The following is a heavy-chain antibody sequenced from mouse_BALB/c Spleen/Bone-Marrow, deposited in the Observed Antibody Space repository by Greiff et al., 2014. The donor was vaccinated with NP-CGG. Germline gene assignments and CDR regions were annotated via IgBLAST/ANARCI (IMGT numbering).Heavy chain of an antibody. J-gene: IGHJ4*01. CDR3: TRREYGNYGYAMDY. CDR1: GYAFTDYN. D-gene: IGHD2-10*02. CDR2: IYPYNGGT. Sequence: EVQLQQSGPELVKPGASVEISCKASGYAFTDYNMHWVKQSHGKSLEWIGYIYPYNGGTGYNQKFKSKATLAVDNSSSTAYMGLRSPTSEDSAVYYCTRREYGNYGYAMDYWGQGTSVTVSS. V-gene: IGHV1S29*02.